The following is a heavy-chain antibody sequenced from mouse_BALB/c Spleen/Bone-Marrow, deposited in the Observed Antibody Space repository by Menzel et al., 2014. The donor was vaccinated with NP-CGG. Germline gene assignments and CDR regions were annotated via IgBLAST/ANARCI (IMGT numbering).Heavy chain of an antibody. Sequence: VQLKDSGGGLVKPGGSLKLSCAASGFTFSSYAMSWVRQTPEKRLEWVATISSGGSYTYYPDSVKGRFTISRDNAKNTQYLQMSSLRSEDTAMYYCARSGVCGYYFGGQGTTLTVSS. D-gene: IGHD2-3*01. CDR3: ARSGVCGYYF. V-gene: IGHV5-9-3*01. J-gene: IGHJ2*01. CDR1: GFTFSSYA. CDR2: ISSGGSYT.